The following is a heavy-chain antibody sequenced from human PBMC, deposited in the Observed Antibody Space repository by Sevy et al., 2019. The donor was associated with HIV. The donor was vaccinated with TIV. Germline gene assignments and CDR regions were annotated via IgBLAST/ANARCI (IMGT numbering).Heavy chain of an antibody. J-gene: IGHJ6*02. D-gene: IGHD6-13*01. Sequence: GGSLRLSCAASGFTFSTWMNWVRQAPGKGLEWVGRIKSKTDGGTTDYAAPVKKGCTISSDDSTNTLYLQMNSRKTEDTAVYYCTADRASSWNFYYGMDVWGQGTTVTVSS. CDR1: GFTFSTW. V-gene: IGHV3-15*07. CDR2: IKSKTDGGTT. CDR3: TADRASSWNFYYGMDV.